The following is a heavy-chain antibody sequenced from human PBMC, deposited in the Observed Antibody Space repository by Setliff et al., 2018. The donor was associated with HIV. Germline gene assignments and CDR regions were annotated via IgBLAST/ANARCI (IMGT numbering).Heavy chain of an antibody. CDR3: ASFFVTTVTNQDY. CDR2: LSPSGTT. J-gene: IGHJ4*02. D-gene: IGHD4-17*01. CDR1: GDSIVFDDSTRSYH. Sequence: SETLSLTCRLSGDSIVFDDSTRSYHCSWIRQPPGKGLEWIGELSPSGTTRSNPSLQSRVTISLDTSNNQFSLKLTSVTAADTAMYYCASFFVTTVTNQDYWGQGTPVTVS. V-gene: IGHV4-39*07.